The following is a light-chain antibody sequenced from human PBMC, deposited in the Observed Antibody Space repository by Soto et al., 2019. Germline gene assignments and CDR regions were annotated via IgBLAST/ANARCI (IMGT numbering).Light chain of an antibody. J-gene: IGLJ1*01. V-gene: IGLV2-23*02. CDR2: EVS. CDR1: SSDVGSYSL. CDR3: CSYAGSSTLYV. Sequence: QSALTQPASVSGSPGQSITISCTGTSSDVGSYSLVSWYQQHPGKAPKLMIYEVSKRPSGVSNRFSGSKSGNTASLTISGLQAEVEGDYYCCSYAGSSTLYVFGSGTKLTVL.